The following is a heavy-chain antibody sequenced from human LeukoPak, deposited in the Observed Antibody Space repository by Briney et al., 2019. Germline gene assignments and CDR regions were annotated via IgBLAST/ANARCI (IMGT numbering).Heavy chain of an antibody. Sequence: ASAKVSCEASGYTFTSYGISWVRQAPGQGLEWMGWISAYNGNTNYAQKLQGRVTMTTDTSTSTAYMELRSLRSDDTAVYYCGRAADSGSYYNSGFDYWGQGTLVTVSS. CDR3: GRAADSGSYYNSGFDY. V-gene: IGHV1-18*01. CDR1: GYTFTSYG. D-gene: IGHD3-10*01. CDR2: ISAYNGNT. J-gene: IGHJ4*02.